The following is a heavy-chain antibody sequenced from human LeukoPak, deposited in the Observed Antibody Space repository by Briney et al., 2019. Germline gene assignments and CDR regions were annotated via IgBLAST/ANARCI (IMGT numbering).Heavy chain of an antibody. Sequence: SVKVSCKASGGTFSSYAISWVRQAPGQGLEWMGGIIPIFGTANYAQKFQGRVTITADESTSTAYMELSSLRSEDTAVYYCARGLPKAVFGMVIEDWGQGTLVTVSS. V-gene: IGHV1-69*13. CDR1: GGTFSSYA. J-gene: IGHJ1*01. CDR2: IIPIFGTA. D-gene: IGHD3-3*01. CDR3: ARGLPKAVFGMVIED.